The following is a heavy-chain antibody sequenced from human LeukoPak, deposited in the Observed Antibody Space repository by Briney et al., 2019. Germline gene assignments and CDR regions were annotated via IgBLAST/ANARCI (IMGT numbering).Heavy chain of an antibody. J-gene: IGHJ4*02. CDR1: GGSFSGYY. CDR3: ARERGYSYWSYFDY. Sequence: PSETLSLTCAVYGGSFSGYYWSWIRQPPGKGLEWIGEINHSGSTNYNPSLKSRVTISVDTSKNQFSLKLSSVTAADTAVYSCARERGYSYWSYFDYWGQGTLVTVSS. D-gene: IGHD5-18*01. V-gene: IGHV4-34*01. CDR2: INHSGST.